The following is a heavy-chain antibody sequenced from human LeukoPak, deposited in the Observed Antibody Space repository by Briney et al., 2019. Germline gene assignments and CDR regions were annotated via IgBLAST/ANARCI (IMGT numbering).Heavy chain of an antibody. CDR2: ISSSSSYI. D-gene: IGHD3-10*01. CDR1: GFTFSSYS. J-gene: IGHJ4*02. V-gene: IGHV3-21*01. Sequence: GGSLRLSCAASGFTFSSYSMNWVRQAPGKGLEWVSSISSSSSYIYYADSVKGRFTISRDNAKNSLYLQMNSLRAEDTAVYYCAILWFGELLYADYFDYWAREPWSPSPQ. CDR3: AILWFGELLYADYFDY.